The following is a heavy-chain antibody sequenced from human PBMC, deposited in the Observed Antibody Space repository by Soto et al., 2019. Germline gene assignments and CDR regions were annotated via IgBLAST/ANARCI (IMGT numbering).Heavy chain of an antibody. Sequence: LRLSCAASGFTFSNAWMSWVRQAPGKGLEWVGRIKSKTDGGTTDYAAPVKGRFTISRDDSKNTLYLQMNSLKTEDTAVYYCTSTYYDFWSGYSPIDYWGQGTLVTVSS. CDR2: IKSKTDGGTT. D-gene: IGHD3-3*01. V-gene: IGHV3-15*01. J-gene: IGHJ4*02. CDR3: TSTYYDFWSGYSPIDY. CDR1: GFTFSNAW.